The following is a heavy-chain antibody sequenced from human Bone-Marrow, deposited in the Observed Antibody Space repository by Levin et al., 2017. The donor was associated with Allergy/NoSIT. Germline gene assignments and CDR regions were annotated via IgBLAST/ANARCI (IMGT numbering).Heavy chain of an antibody. V-gene: IGHV3-66*01. Sequence: GESLKISCAASGFAVTSNYMTWVRQAPGKGLEWVSVIYSGGSTYYADSVRGRFTVSRDNSTNTLYLQMSSLRTEDTAMYYCARRSIAAPGSFDNWGRGTLVTVSS. D-gene: IGHD6-6*01. J-gene: IGHJ4*02. CDR3: ARRSIAAPGSFDN. CDR2: IYSGGST. CDR1: GFAVTSNY.